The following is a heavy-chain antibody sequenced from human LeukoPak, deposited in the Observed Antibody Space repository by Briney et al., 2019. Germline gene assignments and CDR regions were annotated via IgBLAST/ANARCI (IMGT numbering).Heavy chain of an antibody. CDR1: GYTFTSYG. Sequence: GASVKVSCKASGYTFTSYGISWVRQAPGQGLEWMGWISAYNGNTNYAQELQGRVTMTTDTSTSTAYMELRSLRSDDTAVYYCARDSGDIVVVPAARNFDYWGQGTLVTVSS. J-gene: IGHJ4*02. CDR2: ISAYNGNT. D-gene: IGHD2-2*01. V-gene: IGHV1-18*01. CDR3: ARDSGDIVVVPAARNFDY.